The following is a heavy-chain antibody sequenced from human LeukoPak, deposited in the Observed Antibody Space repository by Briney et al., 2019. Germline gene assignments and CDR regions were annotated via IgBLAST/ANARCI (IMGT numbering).Heavy chain of an antibody. CDR3: ASAPTYYYDSSGYGYFDY. CDR1: GGTFSSYA. D-gene: IGHD3-22*01. CDR2: IIPIFGTA. V-gene: IGHV1-69*05. Sequence: ASVKVSCKASGGTFSSYAISWVRQAPGQGLGWMGRIIPIFGTANYAQKFQGRVTITTDESTSTAYMELSSLRSEDTAVYYCASAPTYYYDSSGYGYFDYWGQGTLVTVSS. J-gene: IGHJ4*02.